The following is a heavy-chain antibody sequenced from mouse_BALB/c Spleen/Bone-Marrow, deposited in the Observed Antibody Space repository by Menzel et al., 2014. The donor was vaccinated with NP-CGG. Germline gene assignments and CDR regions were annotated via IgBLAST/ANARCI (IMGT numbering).Heavy chain of an antibody. CDR3: ARRDDGYVFFDY. CDR1: GYTFTTYT. D-gene: IGHD2-3*01. Sequence: QVQLQQSGAELAGPGASVKMSCRASGYTFTTYTIHWVRQRPGQGLEWIGYINPSSGYTNYNQKFKDKATLTADKSSSTAYMQLSSLTSEDSAVYYCARRDDGYVFFDYWGQGTTLTVSP. CDR2: INPSSGYT. V-gene: IGHV1-4*01. J-gene: IGHJ2*01.